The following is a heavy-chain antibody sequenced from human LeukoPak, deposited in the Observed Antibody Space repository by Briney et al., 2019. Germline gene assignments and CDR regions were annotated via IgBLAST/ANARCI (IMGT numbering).Heavy chain of an antibody. J-gene: IGHJ1*01. CDR2: INHSGST. CDR3: AVNKDSSSWVEYFQH. D-gene: IGHD6-13*01. Sequence: SETLSLTCAVYGGSFSGYYWSWIRQPPGKGLEWIGEINHSGSTNYNPSLKSRVTISVDTSKNQFSLKLSSVTAADTAVYYCAVNKDSSSWVEYFQHRGQGTLVTVSS. CDR1: GGSFSGYY. V-gene: IGHV4-34*01.